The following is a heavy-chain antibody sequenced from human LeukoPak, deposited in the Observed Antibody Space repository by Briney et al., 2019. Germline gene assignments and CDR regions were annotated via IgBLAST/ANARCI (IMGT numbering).Heavy chain of an antibody. J-gene: IGHJ4*02. CDR1: GFSFSNYA. D-gene: IGHD1-26*01. V-gene: IGHV3-23*01. CDR2: ISGSGGST. Sequence: PGGSLRLSCVASGFSFSNYAMTWVPQAPGKGLEWVSGISGSGGSTYYADSVRGRFTISRDNFKNTLDVQMSSLGVEDTAIYYCARTGVGGGYRFDYWGQGTLVTVSS. CDR3: ARTGVGGGYRFDY.